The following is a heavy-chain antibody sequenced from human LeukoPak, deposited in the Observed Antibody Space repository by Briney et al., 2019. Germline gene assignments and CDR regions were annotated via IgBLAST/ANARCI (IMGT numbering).Heavy chain of an antibody. CDR2: ISGSGGST. CDR1: GFTFSSYA. J-gene: IGHJ6*03. Sequence: GGSLRLSCAASGFTFSSYAMSWVRQAPGKGLEWVSAISGSGGSTYYADSVKGRFTISRDNSKNTLYLQMNSLRAEDTAVYYCARGCHQLLWGYYYYYYMDVWDKGTTVTVSS. D-gene: IGHD2-2*01. V-gene: IGHV3-23*01. CDR3: ARGCHQLLWGYYYYYYMDV.